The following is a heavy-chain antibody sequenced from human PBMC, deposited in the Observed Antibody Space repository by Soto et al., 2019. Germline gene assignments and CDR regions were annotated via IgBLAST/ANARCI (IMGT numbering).Heavy chain of an antibody. Sequence: GGALRLSCAASGFSLSDFWMHWIRQAPGKGLVWVARISDDAITRSYADFVEGRFTISRDNAKNMVYLQLNSLTTDDTAFYYCAREFPISAVNYIAHWGRGAPVTV. CDR1: GFSLSDFW. CDR3: AREFPISAVNYIAH. J-gene: IGHJ1*01. D-gene: IGHD2-21*01. V-gene: IGHV3-74*01. CDR2: ISDDAITR.